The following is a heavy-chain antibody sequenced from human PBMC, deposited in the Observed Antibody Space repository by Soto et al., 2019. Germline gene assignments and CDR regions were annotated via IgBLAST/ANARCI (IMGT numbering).Heavy chain of an antibody. J-gene: IGHJ4*02. D-gene: IGHD1-26*01. Sequence: EVQLAESGGGLVQPGESLKLSCAASGFTLSGSAVHWVRQASGKGLEWVGRIRSKTHSYATEYIASVKGRFTMSRDDSNNTAYLQMNGLKTDDTAVYYCTRSGGSYSFGYWGQGTLVTVSS. CDR3: TRSGGSYSFGY. CDR2: IRSKTHSYAT. CDR1: GFTLSGSA. V-gene: IGHV3-73*02.